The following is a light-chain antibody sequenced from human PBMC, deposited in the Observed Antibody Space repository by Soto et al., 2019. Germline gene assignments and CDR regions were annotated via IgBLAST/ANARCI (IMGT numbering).Light chain of an antibody. V-gene: IGLV2-14*01. Sequence: QSALTQPASVSGSPGQSITSSCTGTSSDVGGYNYVSWYQQHPGKAPKLMIYDVSNRPSGVSNRFSGSKSGNTASLTISGLQAEDEADYYCSSYTSSFYVFGTGTKDTVL. CDR1: SSDVGGYNY. CDR3: SSYTSSFYV. J-gene: IGLJ1*01. CDR2: DVS.